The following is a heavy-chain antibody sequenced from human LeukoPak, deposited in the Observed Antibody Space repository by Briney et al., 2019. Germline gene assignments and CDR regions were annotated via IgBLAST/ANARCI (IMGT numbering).Heavy chain of an antibody. J-gene: IGHJ6*03. Sequence: GGSLRLSCAASGFTFSAYWMTWVRQAPGKGLEWLANINEGANVKFYVDSVKGRFIISRDNTKNSLYLQMNSLRAEDTAVYYCAREGYSSGWYPSVHYYYMDVWGKGTTVTISS. CDR2: INEGANVK. CDR1: GFTFSAYW. CDR3: AREGYSSGWYPSVHYYYMDV. D-gene: IGHD6-19*01. V-gene: IGHV3-7*01.